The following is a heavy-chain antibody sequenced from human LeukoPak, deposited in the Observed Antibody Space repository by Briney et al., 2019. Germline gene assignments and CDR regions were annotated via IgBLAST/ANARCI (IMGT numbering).Heavy chain of an antibody. V-gene: IGHV4-61*05. CDR2: IYYSGST. D-gene: IGHD2-15*01. J-gene: IGHJ4*02. CDR1: GGSISSSSYY. CDR3: ARLNPCSGGSCYDY. Sequence: SETLSLTCTVSGGSISSSSYYWSWIRQPPGKGLEWIGYIYYSGSTNYNPSLKSRVTISVDTSKNQFSLKLSSVTAVGTAVYYCARLNPCSGGSCYDYWGQGTLVTVSS.